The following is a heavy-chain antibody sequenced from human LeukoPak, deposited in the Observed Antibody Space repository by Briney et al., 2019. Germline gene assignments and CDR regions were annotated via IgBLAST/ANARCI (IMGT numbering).Heavy chain of an antibody. Sequence: SETLSLTCTVSGGSISSYHWSWIRQPPGKGLDWIGYIYYSGSTNYNPSLKSRVTISVDTSKNQFSLKLSSVTAADTAVYYCARVTGGWSPDYWGQGTLVTVSS. CDR3: ARVTGGWSPDY. CDR2: IYYSGST. CDR1: GGSISSYH. D-gene: IGHD6-19*01. J-gene: IGHJ4*02. V-gene: IGHV4-59*01.